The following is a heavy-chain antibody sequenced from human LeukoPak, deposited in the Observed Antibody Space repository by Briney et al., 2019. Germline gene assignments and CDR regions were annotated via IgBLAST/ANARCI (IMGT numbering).Heavy chain of an antibody. V-gene: IGHV3-74*01. CDR2: INSDGSTT. CDR1: GFTFSSYW. D-gene: IGHD1-1*01. Sequence: PGGSLRLSCAASGFTFSSYWMHWVRQAPGKGLVWVSRINSDGSTTSYADSVMGRFTISRDNAKNTLYLQMNSLRAEDTAVYYCAKERTSEGYFDYWGQGTLVTVSS. CDR3: AKERTSEGYFDY. J-gene: IGHJ4*02.